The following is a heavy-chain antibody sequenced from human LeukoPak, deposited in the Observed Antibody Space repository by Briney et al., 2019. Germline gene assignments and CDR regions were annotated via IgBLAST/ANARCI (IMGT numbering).Heavy chain of an antibody. D-gene: IGHD2-2*01. CDR3: AISLGYCSSTSCFRWFDP. V-gene: IGHV4-61*02. CDR1: GGSINSGSYY. J-gene: IGHJ5*02. CDR2: IYTSGST. Sequence: SETLSLTCTVSGGSINSGSYYWSWIRQPAGKGLEWIGRIYTSGSTDYNPSLKSRVTISVDTSKNQFSLKLSSVTAADTAVYYCAISLGYCSSTSCFRWFDPWGQGTLVTVSS.